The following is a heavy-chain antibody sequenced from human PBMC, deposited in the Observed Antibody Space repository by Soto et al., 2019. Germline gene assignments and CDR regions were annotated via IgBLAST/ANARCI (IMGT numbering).Heavy chain of an antibody. V-gene: IGHV4-4*02. CDR1: GDSINNSHW. D-gene: IGHD6-13*01. Sequence: QVQLQESGPGLVQPSGTLSLTCAVSGDSINNSHWWRWVRQTPGKGLEWIGETYHSGTTNYNPSLKTRVTISIDKSKNQFYLKMNSVTAADTAVYYCAREVNSSPARGPNWFDPWGQGTLVTVSS. CDR3: AREVNSSPARGPNWFDP. CDR2: TYHSGTT. J-gene: IGHJ5*02.